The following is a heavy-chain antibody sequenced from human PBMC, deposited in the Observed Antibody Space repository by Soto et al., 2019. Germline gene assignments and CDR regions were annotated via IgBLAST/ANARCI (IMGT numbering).Heavy chain of an antibody. V-gene: IGHV3-23*01. CDR3: VRWNGFGDR. D-gene: IGHD1-1*01. Sequence: EVQLLDSGGGLVQPGGSLRLSCAVSGFIISDYGVTWVRQAPGKGLEWVSGFSGGGGGTFYADSVKGRFTTSRDDPKNTSYLQMNSLGAEDTAVYYCVRWNGFGDRWGQGTLVTVSS. CDR2: FSGGGGGT. J-gene: IGHJ5*02. CDR1: GFIISDYG.